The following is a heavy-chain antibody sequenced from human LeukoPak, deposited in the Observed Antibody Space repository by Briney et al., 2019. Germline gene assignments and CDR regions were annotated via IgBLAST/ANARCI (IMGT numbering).Heavy chain of an antibody. CDR1: GFTFDDYA. V-gene: IGHV3-9*01. CDR3: AKDLGWGAFDI. Sequence: GGSLRLSCAASGFTFDDYAMHWVRQAPGKGLEWVSGISWNSGSIGYADSVKGRFTISRDNAKNSLYLQMNSLRAEDTALYYCAKDLGWGAFDIWGQGTTVTVSS. J-gene: IGHJ3*02. CDR2: ISWNSGSI. D-gene: IGHD6-19*01.